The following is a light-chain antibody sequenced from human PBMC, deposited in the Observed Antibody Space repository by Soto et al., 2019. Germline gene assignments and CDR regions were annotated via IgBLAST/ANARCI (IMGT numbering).Light chain of an antibody. V-gene: IGKV3-20*01. Sequence: EIVLTQSPGTLSLSPGERATLSCRASQSVSSNYLVWYQQKPGQAPRLLIYGASSRATGIPDRFSGSGSGTDFTLTISRLEPEDFAVYYCQQYGSSPITFGQGTRLEL. CDR3: QQYGSSPIT. CDR1: QSVSSNY. CDR2: GAS. J-gene: IGKJ5*01.